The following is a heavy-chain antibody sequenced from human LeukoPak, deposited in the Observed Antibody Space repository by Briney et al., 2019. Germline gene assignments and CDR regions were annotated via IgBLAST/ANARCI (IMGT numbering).Heavy chain of an antibody. CDR2: IFYSGST. D-gene: IGHD3-16*02. CDR1: GGSISTSNYY. J-gene: IGHJ5*02. V-gene: IGHV4-39*07. CDR3: ARRVYRYNWFDP. Sequence: SEILSLTCTVSGGSISTSNYYWGWIRQPPGKGLEWIGNIFYSGSTYYSPSLKSRVTISVDTSKNQFSLKLSSVTAADTAVYYCARRVYRYNWFDPWGQGTLVTVSS.